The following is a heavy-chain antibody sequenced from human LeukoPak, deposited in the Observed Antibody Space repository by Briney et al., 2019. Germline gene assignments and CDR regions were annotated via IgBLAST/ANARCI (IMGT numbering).Heavy chain of an antibody. CDR1: GYTFTSYD. CDR2: MSPNSGDT. V-gene: IGHV1-8*01. J-gene: IGHJ5*02. CDR3: ARGADSRCSSAAFDP. D-gene: IGHD6-25*01. Sequence: RASVKVSCKASGYTFTSYDINWVRQATGQGLEWMGWMSPNSGDTGYAHKFQGRVTMTRATSISTAYMEVSRLTSEDTAVYYCARGADSRCSSAAFDPWGQGTLVTVSS.